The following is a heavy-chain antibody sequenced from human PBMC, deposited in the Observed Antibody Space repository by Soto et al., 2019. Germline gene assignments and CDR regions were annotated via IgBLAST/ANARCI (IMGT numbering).Heavy chain of an antibody. D-gene: IGHD2-2*01. Sequence: SETLSLTCTVSGGSISSGGYYWSWIRQHPGKGLEWIGYIYYSGSTYYNPSLKSRVTISVDTSKNQFSLKLSSVTAADTAVYYCARESRDDCSSTSCYYYYYYMDVWGKGTTVTVSS. V-gene: IGHV4-31*03. CDR3: ARESRDDCSSTSCYYYYYYMDV. CDR1: GGSISSGGYY. CDR2: IYYSGST. J-gene: IGHJ6*03.